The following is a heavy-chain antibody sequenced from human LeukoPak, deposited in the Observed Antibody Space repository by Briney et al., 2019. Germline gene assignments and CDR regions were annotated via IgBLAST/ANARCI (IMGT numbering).Heavy chain of an antibody. CDR3: GRGGLWGGDY. CDR1: GFTFSSYW. D-gene: IGHD3-16*01. Sequence: PGGSLRLSCAASGFTFSSYWMTWVRQAPGRGLEWVATIKADGSDKYYVNSVKGRFTISRDNAKNSLSLQMDGLRAEDTAVYYCGRGGLWGGDYWGQGTLDTVSS. CDR2: IKADGSDK. V-gene: IGHV3-7*01. J-gene: IGHJ4*02.